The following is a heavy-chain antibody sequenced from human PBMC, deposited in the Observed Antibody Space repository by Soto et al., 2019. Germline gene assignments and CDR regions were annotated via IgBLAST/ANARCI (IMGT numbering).Heavy chain of an antibody. CDR2: IYWDDDK. Sequence: SGPTLVNPTQTLTLTCTFSGFSLTTSGVGVGWIRQPPGKALEWLALIYWDDDKRYSPSLKSRLTITKDTSRNQVVLTMTNMDPVDTATYYCARVSGSGWRYYYGMDVWGQGTTVTVSS. CDR3: ARVSGSGWRYYYGMDV. D-gene: IGHD6-19*01. J-gene: IGHJ6*02. CDR1: GFSLTTSGVG. V-gene: IGHV2-5*02.